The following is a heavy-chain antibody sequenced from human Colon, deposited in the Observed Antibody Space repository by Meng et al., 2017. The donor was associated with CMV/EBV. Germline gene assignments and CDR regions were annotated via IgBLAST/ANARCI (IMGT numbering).Heavy chain of an antibody. CDR2: IGTVGDT. CDR1: GFTFSTYD. Sequence: GGPLRLSCTTSGFTFSTYDFHWVRQPTGKGLEWVSSIGTVGDTYSIGSVKGRFIISREDAKNSVYLKMNGLREGDTRLYYCARARSPTHFDDWGQGALVTVSS. V-gene: IGHV3-13*01. CDR3: ARARSPTHFDD. J-gene: IGHJ4*02.